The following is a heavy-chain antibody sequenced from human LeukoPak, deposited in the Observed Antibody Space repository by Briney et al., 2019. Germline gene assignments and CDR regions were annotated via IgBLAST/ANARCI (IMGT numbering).Heavy chain of an antibody. Sequence: SETLSLTCTVSGGSISISSYSWGWIRQPPGKGLEWIGSIDYSEGTYYNPSLMSRITISVDISQNQFSLKMRDVTAADTAVYFCATADWESFYFDSWGQGALVAVSS. J-gene: IGHJ4*02. V-gene: IGHV4-39*07. CDR1: GGSISISSYS. D-gene: IGHD1-26*01. CDR3: ATADWESFYFDS. CDR2: IDYSEGT.